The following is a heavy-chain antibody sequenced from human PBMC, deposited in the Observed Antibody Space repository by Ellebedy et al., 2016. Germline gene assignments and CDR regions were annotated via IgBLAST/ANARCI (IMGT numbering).Heavy chain of an antibody. J-gene: IGHJ2*01. D-gene: IGHD5-18*01. V-gene: IGHV1-8*02. CDR1: GGTFSSYA. Sequence: ASVKVSCKASGGTFSSYAISWVRQAPGQGLEWMGWMNPNSGNTGYAQKFQGRVTMTRNTSISTAYMELSSLRSEDTAVYYCAAVDTAMNVHWYFDLWGRGTLVTVSS. CDR3: AAVDTAMNVHWYFDL. CDR2: MNPNSGNT.